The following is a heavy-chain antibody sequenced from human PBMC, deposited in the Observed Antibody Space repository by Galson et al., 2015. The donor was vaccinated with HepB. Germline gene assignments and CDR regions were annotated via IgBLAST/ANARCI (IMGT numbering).Heavy chain of an antibody. CDR2: IKSKTDGGTT. J-gene: IGHJ5*02. V-gene: IGHV3-15*01. Sequence: SLRLSCAASGFTFSNARMSWVRQAPGKGLEWVGRIKSKTDGGTTDYAAPVKGRFTISRDDSKNTLYLQMNSLKTEDTAVYYCTTRTYCSSTSCYMSWFDPWGQGTLVTVSS. CDR3: TTRTYCSSTSCYMSWFDP. CDR1: GFTFSNAR. D-gene: IGHD2-2*02.